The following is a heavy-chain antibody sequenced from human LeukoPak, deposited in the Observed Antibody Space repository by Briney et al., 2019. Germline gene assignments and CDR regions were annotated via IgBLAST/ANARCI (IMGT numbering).Heavy chain of an antibody. CDR3: AKSYYYDSSGYYWARVGAFDI. D-gene: IGHD3-22*01. V-gene: IGHV4-61*02. J-gene: IGHJ3*02. Sequence: PSETLSLTCTVSGGSISSGSYYWSWIRQPAGKGLEWIGRIYTSGSTNYNPSLKSRVTISVDTSKNQFSLKLSSVTAADTAVYYCAKSYYYDSSGYYWARVGAFDIWGQGTMVTVSS. CDR2: IYTSGST. CDR1: GGSISSGSYY.